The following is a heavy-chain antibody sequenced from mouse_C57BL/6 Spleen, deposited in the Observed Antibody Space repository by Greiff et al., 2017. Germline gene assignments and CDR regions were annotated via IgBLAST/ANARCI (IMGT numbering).Heavy chain of an antibody. CDR2: IGPETGGT. D-gene: IGHD4-1*01. J-gene: IGHJ2*01. Sequence: QVQLQQSGAELVRPGASVTLSCKASGFTFTDYEMHWVRQAPVHGLEWIGAIGPETGGTASNQKFKGKAILTADKSSSTAYMELRGLTSDDSAVYYCTRFGGTDYWGQGTTLTVSS. V-gene: IGHV1-15*01. CDR3: TRFGGTDY. CDR1: GFTFTDYE.